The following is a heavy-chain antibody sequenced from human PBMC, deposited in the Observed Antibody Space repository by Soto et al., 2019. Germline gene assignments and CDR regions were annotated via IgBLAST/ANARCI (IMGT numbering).Heavy chain of an antibody. CDR1: GFTFSSFT. Sequence: GGSLRLSCAASGFTFSSFTINWVRQAPGKGLEWVSSISSTSRYIYYADSVKGRFTISRDNAKNSLFLQMNSLRAEDTAVYYCAKVLAPYSIPGFDYWGQGTLVTVSS. CDR2: ISSTSRYI. J-gene: IGHJ4*02. D-gene: IGHD2-21*01. V-gene: IGHV3-21*01. CDR3: AKVLAPYSIPGFDY.